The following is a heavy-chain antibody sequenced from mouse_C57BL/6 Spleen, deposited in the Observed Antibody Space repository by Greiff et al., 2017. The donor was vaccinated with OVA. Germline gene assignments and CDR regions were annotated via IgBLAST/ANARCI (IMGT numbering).Heavy chain of an antibody. CDR3: ARSGTGRYFDY. CDR1: GYTFTSYW. V-gene: IGHV1-53*01. CDR2: INPSNGGT. J-gene: IGHJ2*01. Sequence: VQLQQSGTELVKPGASVKLSCKASGYTFTSYWMHWVKQRPGQGLEWIGNINPSNGGTNYNEKFKSKATLTVDKSSSTAYMQLSSLTSEDSAVYDCARSGTGRYFDYWGQGTTLTVSS. D-gene: IGHD4-1*01.